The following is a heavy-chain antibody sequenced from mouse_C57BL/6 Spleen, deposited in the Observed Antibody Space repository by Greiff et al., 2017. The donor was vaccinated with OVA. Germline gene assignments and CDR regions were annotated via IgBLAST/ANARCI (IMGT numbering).Heavy chain of an antibody. CDR1: GFTFSDYY. D-gene: IGHD4-1*01. Sequence: EVTLVESEGGLVQPGSSMKLSCTASGFTFSDYYMAWVRQVPEKGLEWVANINYDGSSTYYLDSLKSRFIISRDNAKNILYLQMSSLKSEDTATYYCARGSNWDYFDYWGQGTTLTVSS. J-gene: IGHJ2*01. CDR2: INYDGSST. CDR3: ARGSNWDYFDY. V-gene: IGHV5-16*01.